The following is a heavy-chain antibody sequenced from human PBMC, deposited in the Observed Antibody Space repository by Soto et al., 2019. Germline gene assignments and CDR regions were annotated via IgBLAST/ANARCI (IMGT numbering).Heavy chain of an antibody. D-gene: IGHD4-4*01. CDR3: AKSDSNYAGRFSYYYMDV. Sequence: QVQLVQSGTEVKKPGASVKVSCKASGYTFTSYGISWVRQAPGQGPEWMGWISGYNGNTHYPQKFQGKVTMTTDTSPSTAYMELRSLRSDDTAVYYCAKSDSNYAGRFSYYYMDVWGNGTLVTVSS. V-gene: IGHV1-18*01. CDR2: ISGYNGNT. CDR1: GYTFTSYG. J-gene: IGHJ6*03.